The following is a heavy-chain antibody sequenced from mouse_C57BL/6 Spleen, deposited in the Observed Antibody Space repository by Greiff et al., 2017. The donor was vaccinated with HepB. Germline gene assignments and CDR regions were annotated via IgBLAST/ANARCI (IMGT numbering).Heavy chain of an antibody. J-gene: IGHJ3*01. CDR3: ARDYDGYCSFAY. Sequence: EVMLVESGGGLVKPGGSLKLSCAASGFTFSSYAMSWVRQTPEKRLEWVATISDGGSYTYYPDNVKGRFTISRDNAKNNLYLQMSHLKSEDTAMYYCARDYDGYCSFAYWGQGTLVTVSA. V-gene: IGHV5-4*01. CDR2: ISDGGSYT. D-gene: IGHD2-3*01. CDR1: GFTFSSYA.